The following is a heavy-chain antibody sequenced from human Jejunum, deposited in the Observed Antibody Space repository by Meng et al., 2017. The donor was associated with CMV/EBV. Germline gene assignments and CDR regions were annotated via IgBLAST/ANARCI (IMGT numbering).Heavy chain of an antibody. V-gene: IGHV1-69*10. CDR3: ARGRGNQPLFDF. CDR2: LIPVLNKA. D-gene: IGHD2/OR15-2a*01. CDR1: GGSFSTYT. J-gene: IGHJ4*02. Sequence: QGQLVQSGAEVKKPGSSGKVACKTSGGSFSTYTFSWVRQAPGQGLEWMGGLIPVLNKAKSAPRFQDRVTFTADETTTTAYMELSSLTFEDTAVYFCARGRGNQPLFDFWGQGTLVTVSS.